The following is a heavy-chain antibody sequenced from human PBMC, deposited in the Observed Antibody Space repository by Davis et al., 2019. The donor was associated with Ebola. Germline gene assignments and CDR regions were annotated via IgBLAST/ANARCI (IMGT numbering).Heavy chain of an antibody. J-gene: IGHJ4*02. CDR1: GFTFSSYG. CDR3: AKPLAGAYIRGIAVAGTDFDY. Sequence: GESLKISCAASGFTFSSYGMHWVRQAPGKGLEWVAVIWYDGSNKYYADSVKGRFTISRDNSKNTLYLQMNSLRAEDTAVYYCAKPLAGAYIRGIAVAGTDFDYWGQGTLVTVSS. D-gene: IGHD6-19*01. CDR2: IWYDGSNK. V-gene: IGHV3-30*02.